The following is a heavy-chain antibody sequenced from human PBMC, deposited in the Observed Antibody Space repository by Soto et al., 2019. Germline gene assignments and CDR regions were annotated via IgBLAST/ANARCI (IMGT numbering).Heavy chain of an antibody. CDR3: ARDQGVVAATNYFDY. V-gene: IGHV4-30-4*01. D-gene: IGHD2-15*01. J-gene: IGHJ4*02. CDR2: IYYSGST. CDR1: GGSISSGDYY. Sequence: PSETLSLTCTVSGGSISSGDYYWSWIRQPPGKGLEWIGYIYYSGSTYYNPSLKSRVTISVDTSKNQFSLKLSSVTAADTAVYYCARDQGVVAATNYFDYWGQGTLVTVSS.